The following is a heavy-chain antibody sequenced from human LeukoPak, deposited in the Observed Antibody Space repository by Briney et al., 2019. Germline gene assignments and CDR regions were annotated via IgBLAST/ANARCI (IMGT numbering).Heavy chain of an antibody. J-gene: IGHJ4*02. CDR3: ARERDCYDSSGSPSY. CDR2: IYYSGST. D-gene: IGHD3-22*01. V-gene: IGHV4-39*07. Sequence: SETLSLTCTVSGGSISSRSYYWGWIRQPPGKGLEWIGSIYYSGSTYYNPSLKSRVTISVDTSKNQFSLKVRSVTAADTAVYYCARERDCYDSSGSPSYWGQGTLVTVSS. CDR1: GGSISSRSYY.